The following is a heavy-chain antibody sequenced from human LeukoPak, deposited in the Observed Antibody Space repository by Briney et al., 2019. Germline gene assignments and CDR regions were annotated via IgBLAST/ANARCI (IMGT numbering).Heavy chain of an antibody. D-gene: IGHD2-2*01. J-gene: IGHJ5*02. CDR2: INHSGST. Sequence: SETLSLTCAVYGGSFSGYYWSWIRQPPGKGLEWIGEINHSGSTNYNPSLKSRVTISVDTSKNQFSLKLSSVTAADTAVYYCARGHVVYCSSTSCGSGWFDPWGQGTLVTVSS. CDR3: ARGHVVYCSSTSCGSGWFDP. CDR1: GGSFSGYY. V-gene: IGHV4-34*01.